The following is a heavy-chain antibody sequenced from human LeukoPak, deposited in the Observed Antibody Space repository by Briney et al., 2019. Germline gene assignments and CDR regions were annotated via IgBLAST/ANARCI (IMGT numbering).Heavy chain of an antibody. CDR3: ARLVYYYYGMDV. V-gene: IGHV3-53*01. CDR2: IYSGGST. CDR1: GFTVSSNY. J-gene: IGHJ6*02. Sequence: PGGSLRLSCAASGFTVSSNYMSWVRQAPGKGLEWVSVIYSGGSTYYADSVKGRFTISRDNSKNTLYLQVNSLRAEDTAVYYCARLVYYYYGMDVWGQGTTVTVSS.